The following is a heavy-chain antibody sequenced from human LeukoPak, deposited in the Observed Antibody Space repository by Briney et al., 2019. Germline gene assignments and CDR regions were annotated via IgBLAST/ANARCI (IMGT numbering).Heavy chain of an antibody. J-gene: IGHJ4*02. Sequence: GGSLRLSCAPSRFTLSGYLMSWVRQAPGKGLEWVANIKQDGSEKYYVDSVKGRFTISRDNAKNSLYLQRNSLRAEDTAVYYCERDQISSGSYSGFDYWGQGTLVTVSS. V-gene: IGHV3-7*01. CDR2: IKQDGSEK. D-gene: IGHD1-26*01. CDR3: ERDQISSGSYSGFDY. CDR1: RFTLSGYL.